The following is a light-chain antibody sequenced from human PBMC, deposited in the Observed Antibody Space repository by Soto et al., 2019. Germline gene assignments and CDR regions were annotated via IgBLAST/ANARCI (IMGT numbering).Light chain of an antibody. CDR3: QQYYNWPRT. CDR2: CAS. V-gene: IGKV3-15*01. J-gene: IGKJ1*01. Sequence: TQSPSFLSPSIVESFPITFVASQSLGSDLALYQQKPGQAPMLLIFCASARPTGIPARISGSGSGTEFTLTISSLRSEDFAVYFCQQYYNWPRTFGQGTKVDI. CDR1: QSLGSD.